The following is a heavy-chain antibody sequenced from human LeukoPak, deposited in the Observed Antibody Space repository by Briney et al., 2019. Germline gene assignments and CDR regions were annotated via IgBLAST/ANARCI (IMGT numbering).Heavy chain of an antibody. CDR3: ARDSAVYDSSGYFLHAFDI. Sequence: ASVKVYCKASGYTFTGYYMHWVRQAPGQGLEWMGWINPNSGGTKCAQNFQGRVTMTRDTSISTAYMELSRLRSDDTAVYYCARDSAVYDSSGYFLHAFDIWGQGTMVTVSS. V-gene: IGHV1-2*02. CDR1: GYTFTGYY. CDR2: INPNSGGT. J-gene: IGHJ3*02. D-gene: IGHD3-22*01.